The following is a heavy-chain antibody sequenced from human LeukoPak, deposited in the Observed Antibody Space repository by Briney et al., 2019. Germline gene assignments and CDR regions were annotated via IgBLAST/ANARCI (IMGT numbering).Heavy chain of an antibody. J-gene: IGHJ4*02. Sequence: GGSPRLSCAASGFTFSSYAMPWVRQAPGKGLEWVAVISYDGSNKYYADSVKGRFTISRDNSKNTLYLQMNSLRAEDTAVYYCAKDHDVDTAMVLDWGQGTLVTVSS. CDR1: GFTFSSYA. V-gene: IGHV3-30-3*01. CDR2: ISYDGSNK. D-gene: IGHD5-18*01. CDR3: AKDHDVDTAMVLD.